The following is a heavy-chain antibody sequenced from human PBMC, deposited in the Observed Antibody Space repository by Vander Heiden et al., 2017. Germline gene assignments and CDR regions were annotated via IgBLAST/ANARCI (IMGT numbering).Heavy chain of an antibody. CDR2: IYYSGST. J-gene: IGHJ4*02. V-gene: IGHV4-31*03. D-gene: IGHD5-12*01. Sequence: QVQLQESRPGLLQHSQTLSPPSTVSGASTGLGGYYWSWIRQHPGKGLEWIGYIYYSGSTYYNPSLKSRVTISVDTSKNQFSLKLSSVTAADTAVYYCARTEATGNYDYVYYFDYWGQGTLVTVSS. CDR3: ARTEATGNYDYVYYFDY. CDR1: GASTGLGGYY.